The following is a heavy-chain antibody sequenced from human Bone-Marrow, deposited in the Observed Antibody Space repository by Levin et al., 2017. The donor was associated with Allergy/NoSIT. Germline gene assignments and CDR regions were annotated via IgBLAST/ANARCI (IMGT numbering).Heavy chain of an antibody. V-gene: IGHV3-48*04. CDR2: ITGSSDSI. J-gene: IGHJ4*02. CDR3: TTSNGYLDY. D-gene: IGHD2-8*01. CDR1: GFTFSPYS. Sequence: GGSLRLSCAASGFTFSPYSMNWVRQAPGKGLEWLSYITGSSDSIHYADSVRGRFTISRDNAKNSVYLQMNSLRAEDTAVYYCTTSNGYLDYWGQGALVTVSS.